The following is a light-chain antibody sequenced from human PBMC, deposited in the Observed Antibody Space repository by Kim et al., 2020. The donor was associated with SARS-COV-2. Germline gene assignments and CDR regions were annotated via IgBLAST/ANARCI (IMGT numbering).Light chain of an antibody. J-gene: IGKJ4*01. V-gene: IGKV3-20*01. CDR1: QSVSSSY. CDR2: GAS. CDR3: QQYGSSPLT. Sequence: EIVLTQSPGTLSLSPGERATLSCRASQSVSSSYLAWYQQKPGQAPRLLIYGASSRATGIPDRFSGGGSGTDFTLTISRLEPEDFAVYYCQQYGSSPLTFGGGTKLEI.